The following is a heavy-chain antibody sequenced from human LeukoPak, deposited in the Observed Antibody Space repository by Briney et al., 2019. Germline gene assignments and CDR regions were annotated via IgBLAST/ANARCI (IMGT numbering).Heavy chain of an antibody. D-gene: IGHD3-10*01. CDR3: ATEVRGVI. V-gene: IGHV3-48*01. CDR1: GFTFSSYS. CDR2: ISSSSSTI. J-gene: IGHJ4*02. Sequence: PGGSLRLSCAASGFTFSSYSMNWVRQAPGKGLEWVSYISSSSSTIYYADSVKGRFTISRDNAKNSLYLQMNSLRAEDTAVYYCATEVRGVIWGQGTLVTVSS.